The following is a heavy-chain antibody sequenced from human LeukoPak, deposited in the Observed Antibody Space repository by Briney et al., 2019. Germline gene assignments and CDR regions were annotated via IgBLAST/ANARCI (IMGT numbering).Heavy chain of an antibody. D-gene: IGHD3-22*01. CDR2: IYYSGST. J-gene: IGHJ3*02. CDR1: GGSISSYY. CDR3: ARAGYYYDSSGYYAADAFDI. Sequence: SSETLSLTCTVSGGSISSYYWSWIRQPPGKGLEWIGYIYYSGSTNYNPSLKSRVTISVDTSKNQFSLKLSSVTAADTAVYYCARAGYYYDSSGYYAADAFDIWGQGTMVTVSS. V-gene: IGHV4-59*08.